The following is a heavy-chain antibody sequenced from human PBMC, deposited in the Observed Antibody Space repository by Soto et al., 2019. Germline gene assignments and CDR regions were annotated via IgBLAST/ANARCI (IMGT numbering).Heavy chain of an antibody. Sequence: QTRSLGCALSGCIVSSNSATWNLIRQSPSRGLEWLGRTYYSSKWYNGYALSVKSRITINPDTSENQFSLQLNSVTPEDTAVYYCARILAAAGTFDYWGQGTLVTVSS. CDR1: GCIVSSNSAT. CDR3: ARILAAAGTFDY. D-gene: IGHD6-13*01. J-gene: IGHJ4*02. CDR2: TYYSSKWYN. V-gene: IGHV6-1*01.